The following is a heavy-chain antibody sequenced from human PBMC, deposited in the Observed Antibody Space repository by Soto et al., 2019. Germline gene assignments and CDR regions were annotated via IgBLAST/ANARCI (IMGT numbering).Heavy chain of an antibody. V-gene: IGHV4-4*07. Sequence: SETLSLTCSVSGGTISGYYWTWIRQPAGKGLEWIVRIYSSGNTKYNPSLQSRVTMSLDTSNNQFSLRLTSVTAADTAVYYCARGQRSSDWFHXWGQGTLVTVSX. CDR1: GGTISGYY. CDR3: ARGQRSSDWFHX. CDR2: IYSSGNT. D-gene: IGHD2-2*01. J-gene: IGHJ5*02.